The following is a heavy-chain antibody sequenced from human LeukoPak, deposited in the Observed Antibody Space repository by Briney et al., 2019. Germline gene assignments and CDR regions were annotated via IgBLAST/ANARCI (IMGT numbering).Heavy chain of an antibody. V-gene: IGHV4-59*08. CDR3: ARSLNDYSNFFYFDY. Sequence: SETLSLTCTVTGGSISSYYWSWIRQPPGKGLEWIGYIYYSGSTNYNPSLKSRVIISVDTSKNQFSLKLSSVTAADTAVYYCARSLNDYSNFFYFDYWGQGTLVTVSS. D-gene: IGHD4-11*01. J-gene: IGHJ4*02. CDR1: GGSISSYY. CDR2: IYYSGST.